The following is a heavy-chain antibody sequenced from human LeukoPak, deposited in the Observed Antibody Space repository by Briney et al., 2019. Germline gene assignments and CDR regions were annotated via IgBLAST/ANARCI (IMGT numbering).Heavy chain of an antibody. D-gene: IGHD6-13*01. CDR2: IYTSGST. CDR1: GGSISSSSYY. CDR3: ARVNSSWPSYYYYYMDV. Sequence: PSEALSLTCTVSGGSISSSSYYWSWIRQPAGKGLEWIGRIYTSGSTNYNPSLKSRVTMSVDTSKNQFSLKLSSVTAADTAVYYCARVNSSWPSYYYYYMDVWGKGTTVTVSS. V-gene: IGHV4-61*02. J-gene: IGHJ6*03.